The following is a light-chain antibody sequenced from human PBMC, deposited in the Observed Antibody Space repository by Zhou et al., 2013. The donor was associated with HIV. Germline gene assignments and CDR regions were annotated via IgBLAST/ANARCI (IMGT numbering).Light chain of an antibody. CDR1: QGISSY. Sequence: IQMTQSPSSVSASTGDRVTITCRASQGISSYLAWYQQKPGKAPKLLIYAASTLQSGVPSRFSGSGSGTDFTLTISRLEPEDFAVYYCQQYGSSPRTMYTFGQGTKLEIK. CDR2: AAS. V-gene: IGKV1-8*01. CDR3: QQYGSSPRTMYT. J-gene: IGKJ2*01.